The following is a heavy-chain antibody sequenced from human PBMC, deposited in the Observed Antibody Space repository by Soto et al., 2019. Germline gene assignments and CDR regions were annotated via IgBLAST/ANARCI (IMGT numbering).Heavy chain of an antibody. CDR2: FRTSGDGGTT. V-gene: IGHV3-23*01. J-gene: IGHJ2*01. CDR3: ARVSGSMTIFGVLIPTHWYFDL. Sequence: PGGSLRLSCAASGFTFSSYSMSWVRQAPGKGLEWVSGFRTSGDGGTTYYADSVKGRFTVSRDDSKNTLYLQMNSLRAEDTAIYYCARVSGSMTIFGVLIPTHWYFDLWGRGTLVTVSS. D-gene: IGHD3-3*01. CDR1: GFTFSSYS.